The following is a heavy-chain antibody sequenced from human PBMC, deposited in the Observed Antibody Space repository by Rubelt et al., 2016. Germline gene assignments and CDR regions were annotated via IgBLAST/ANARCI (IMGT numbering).Heavy chain of an antibody. D-gene: IGHD1-26*01. Sequence: QVQLQESGPGLVKPSEALSLTCTVSGGSISSYYWSWIRQPAGKGLEWIGRIYPSGSTNYNPSLKSRVTMSVDTSKNQFSLKLTSVTAADTAVYYCARDGDSGSYYGPVDYWGQGTLVTVSS. CDR3: ARDGDSGSYYGPVDY. V-gene: IGHV4-4*07. CDR1: GGSISSYY. CDR2: IYPSGST. J-gene: IGHJ4*02.